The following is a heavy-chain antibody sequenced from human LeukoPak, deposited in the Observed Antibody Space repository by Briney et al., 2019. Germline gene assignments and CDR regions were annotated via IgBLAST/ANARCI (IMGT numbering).Heavy chain of an antibody. CDR1: GFTFSDYY. Sequence: GGSLRLSCAASGFTFSDYYMSWIRQAPGKGLEWVSYISSSGSTIYYADSVKGRFTISRDNSKNTLYLQMNSLRAEDTAVYYCAKDYCSSTSCEGDAFDIWGQGTMVTVSS. D-gene: IGHD2-2*01. V-gene: IGHV3-11*01. CDR2: ISSSGSTI. J-gene: IGHJ3*02. CDR3: AKDYCSSTSCEGDAFDI.